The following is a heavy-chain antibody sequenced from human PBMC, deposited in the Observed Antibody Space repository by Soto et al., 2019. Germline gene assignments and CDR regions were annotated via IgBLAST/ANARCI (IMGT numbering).Heavy chain of an antibody. CDR1: GYPFTSYV. D-gene: IGHD2-15*01. CDR3: ARDNVVVVAATPGPY. V-gene: IGHV1-18*01. Sequence: ASLKVSCKSSGYPFTSYVISWVRQAPGQGLEWMGWISAYNGNTNYAQKLQGRVTMTTDTSTSTAYMELRSLRSDDTAVYYCARDNVVVVAATPGPYWGQGTLVTVSS. CDR2: ISAYNGNT. J-gene: IGHJ4*02.